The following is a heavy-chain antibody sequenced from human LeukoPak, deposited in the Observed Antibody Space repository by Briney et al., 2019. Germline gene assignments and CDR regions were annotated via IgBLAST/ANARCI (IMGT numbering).Heavy chain of an antibody. CDR2: ISAYNGNT. V-gene: IGHV1-18*01. CDR1: GYTFTSYG. Sequence: ASVKVSCKASGYTFTSYGISWVRQAPGQGLEWMGWISAYNGNTNYAQKLQGRVTMTTDTSTSTAYTELRSLRSDDTAVYYCARMYSSGWYLDYWGQGTLVTVSS. J-gene: IGHJ4*02. CDR3: ARMYSSGWYLDY. D-gene: IGHD6-19*01.